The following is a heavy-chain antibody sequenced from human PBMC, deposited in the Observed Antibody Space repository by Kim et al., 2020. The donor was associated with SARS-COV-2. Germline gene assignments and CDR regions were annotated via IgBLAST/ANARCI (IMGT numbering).Heavy chain of an antibody. CDR1: GFTFSSYG. Sequence: GGSLRLSCAASGFTFSSYGMHWVRQAPGKGLEWVAVIWYDGSNKYYADSVKGRFTISRDNSKNTLYLQMNSLRAEDTAVYYCAKGGAGGYDPREFDYWGQGALVTLSS. D-gene: IGHD5-12*01. CDR2: IWYDGSNK. V-gene: IGHV3-33*06. CDR3: AKGGAGGYDPREFDY. J-gene: IGHJ4*02.